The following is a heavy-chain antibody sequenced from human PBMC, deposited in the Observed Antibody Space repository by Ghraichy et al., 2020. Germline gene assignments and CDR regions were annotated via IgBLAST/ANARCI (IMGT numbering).Heavy chain of an antibody. CDR2: IGSGGSSS. J-gene: IGHJ4*02. CDR1: GFTFSSYS. D-gene: IGHD2-15*01. CDR3: VRDGCSGRTCTFYN. Sequence: GGSLRLSCVATGFTFSSYSMNWVRQAPGKGLEWVSYIGSGGSSSYYADSVKGRFTISRDNAKNSVYLDMNSLRAEDTALHYCVRDGCSGRTCTFYNWGQGALVTVSS. V-gene: IGHV3-48*04.